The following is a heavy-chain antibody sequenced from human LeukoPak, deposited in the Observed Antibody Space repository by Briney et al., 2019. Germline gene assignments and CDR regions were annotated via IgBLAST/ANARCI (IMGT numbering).Heavy chain of an antibody. V-gene: IGHV1-2*06. Sequence: ASVRVSCKASGYIFTDYYMHWVRQAPGQELGWMGRINPNSGGTNYAQKFQGRVTMTRDTSISTAYMELSRLRSDDTAVYYCARDRYWNDVEDEGWFDPWGQGTLVTVSS. D-gene: IGHD1-1*01. CDR1: GYIFTDYY. CDR2: INPNSGGT. CDR3: ARDRYWNDVEDEGWFDP. J-gene: IGHJ5*02.